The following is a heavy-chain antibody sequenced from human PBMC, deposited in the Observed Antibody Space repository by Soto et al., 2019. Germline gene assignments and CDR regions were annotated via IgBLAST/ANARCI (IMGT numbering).Heavy chain of an antibody. D-gene: IGHD3-10*01. Sequence: PLGVLRLSCAASDFDFSSYGIHWVRQAPGKGLEWVAASSYDGRETFYADSAKGRFTVSKEMSKNTAFLQMNALRHEDTAVYFCARDSGWPILNFDNWGPGTPVTVSS. CDR2: SSYDGRET. V-gene: IGHV3-30*03. CDR1: DFDFSSYG. J-gene: IGHJ4*02. CDR3: ARDSGWPILNFDN.